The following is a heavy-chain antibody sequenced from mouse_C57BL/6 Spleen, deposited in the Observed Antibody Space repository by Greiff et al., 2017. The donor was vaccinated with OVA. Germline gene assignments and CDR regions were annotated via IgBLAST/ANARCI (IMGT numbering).Heavy chain of an antibody. CDR3: ARSGYLDH. CDR1: GYTFTDYY. J-gene: IGHJ2*01. Sequence: EVQLQQSGPELVKPGASVKISCKASGYTFTDYYMNWVKQSHGKSLEWIGDINPNNGGTSYNQKFKGKATLTVDKSSSTAYMELRSLTSEDSAVYYCARSGYLDHWGQGTTLTVSS. D-gene: IGHD3-2*02. V-gene: IGHV1-26*01. CDR2: INPNNGGT.